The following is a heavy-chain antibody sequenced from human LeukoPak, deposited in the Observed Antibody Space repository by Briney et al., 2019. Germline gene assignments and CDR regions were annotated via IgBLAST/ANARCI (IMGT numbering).Heavy chain of an antibody. V-gene: IGHV4-39*01. J-gene: IGHJ4*02. CDR2: IYYSGNT. CDR1: GGSISSSSYY. D-gene: IGHD5-24*01. Sequence: PSETLSLTCTVSGGSISSSSYYWGWVRQPPGKGLEWIGTIYYSGNTYYTPSLKSRVTISVDTSKNQFSLRLSSVTAADTAVYFCMRHEEEDGYNAKPFDFWGQGTLVTVSS. CDR3: MRHEEEDGYNAKPFDF.